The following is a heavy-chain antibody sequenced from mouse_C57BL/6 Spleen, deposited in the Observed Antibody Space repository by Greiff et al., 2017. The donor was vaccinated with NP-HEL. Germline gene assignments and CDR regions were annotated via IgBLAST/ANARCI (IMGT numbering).Heavy chain of an antibody. CDR1: GYTFTDYY. CDR3: ARSGPLLDY. J-gene: IGHJ2*01. D-gene: IGHD3-2*02. CDR2: INPNNGGT. V-gene: IGHV1-26*01. Sequence: VQLQQSGPELVKPGASVKISCKASGYTFTDYYMNWVKQSHGKSLEWIGDINPNNGGTSYNQKFKGKATLTVDKSSSTAYMELRSLTSEDSAVYYCARSGPLLDYWGQGTTLTVSS.